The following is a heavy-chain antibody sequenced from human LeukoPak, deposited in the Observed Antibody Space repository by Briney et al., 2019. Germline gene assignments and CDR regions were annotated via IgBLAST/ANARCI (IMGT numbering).Heavy chain of an antibody. J-gene: IGHJ3*02. D-gene: IGHD3-22*01. V-gene: IGHV3-30*02. Sequence: PGGSLRLSCAASGFTFSSYGMHWVRQAPGKGLEWVAFIRYDGSNKYYADSVKGRFTISRDNSKNTLYLQMNSLRAEDTAVYYCAKNNYYDSSGYKPNDAFDIWGQGRMVTVSS. CDR3: AKNNYYDSSGYKPNDAFDI. CDR1: GFTFSSYG. CDR2: IRYDGSNK.